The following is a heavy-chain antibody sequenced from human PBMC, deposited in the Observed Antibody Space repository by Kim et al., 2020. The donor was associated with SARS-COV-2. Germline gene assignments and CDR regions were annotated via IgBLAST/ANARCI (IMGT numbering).Heavy chain of an antibody. J-gene: IGHJ4*02. V-gene: IGHV3-11*01. CDR1: GFTFSDYY. CDR3: ARVQGRTIFGVVISSSFDY. CDR2: ISSSGSTI. Sequence: GGSLRLSCAASGFTFSDYYMSWIRQAPGKGLEWVSYISSSGSTIYYADSVKGRFTISRDNAKNSLYLQMSSLRAEDTAVYYCARVQGRTIFGVVISSSFDYWGQGTLVTVSS. D-gene: IGHD3-3*01.